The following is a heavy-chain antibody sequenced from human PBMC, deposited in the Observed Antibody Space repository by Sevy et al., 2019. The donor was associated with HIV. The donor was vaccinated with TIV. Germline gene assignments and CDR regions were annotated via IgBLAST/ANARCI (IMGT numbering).Heavy chain of an antibody. CDR2: IFGNGDVSIGFGNGDVT. Sequence: GGSLRLSCAASGFTFNNYAMNWVRQAPGKGLEWVSTIFGNGDVSIGFGNGDVTYYADSVRGRFTISSDSSKNTLYLQMNSLRAEDTALYYCAGGRYDSSGSFDAFDIWGQGTMVTVSS. CDR3: AGGRYDSSGSFDAFDI. V-gene: IGHV3-23*01. D-gene: IGHD3-22*01. CDR1: GFTFNNYA. J-gene: IGHJ3*02.